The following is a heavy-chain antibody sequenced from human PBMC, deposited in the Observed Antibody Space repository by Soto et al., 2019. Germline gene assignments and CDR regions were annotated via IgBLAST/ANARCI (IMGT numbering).Heavy chain of an antibody. CDR1: GGTFSSYA. V-gene: IGHV1-69*13. J-gene: IGHJ6*02. D-gene: IGHD2-8*01. CDR2: IIPIFGTA. Sequence: ASVKVSCKASGGTFSSYAISWVRQAPGQGLEWMGGIIPIFGTANYAQKFQGRVTVTADESTSTAYMELSRLTSDDTAIYYCARGDSTDCSNGVCSFFYNHDMDVWGQGTTVTVSS. CDR3: ARGDSTDCSNGVCSFFYNHDMDV.